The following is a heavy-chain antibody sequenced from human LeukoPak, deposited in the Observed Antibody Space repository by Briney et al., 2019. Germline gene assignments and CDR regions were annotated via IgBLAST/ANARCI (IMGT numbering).Heavy chain of an antibody. CDR1: GASISSYF. Sequence: SETLSLTCTVSGASISSYFWTWIRQSPGKGLEWIGYISNIGTTNYNPSLKSRVTISVDTSQKQFSLRLSSVTAADTAVYYCARGRYLTTGGGAAAGFLDYWGQGTLVTVSS. J-gene: IGHJ4*02. CDR3: ARGRYLTTGGGAAAGFLDY. V-gene: IGHV4-59*12. CDR2: ISNIGTT. D-gene: IGHD6-13*01.